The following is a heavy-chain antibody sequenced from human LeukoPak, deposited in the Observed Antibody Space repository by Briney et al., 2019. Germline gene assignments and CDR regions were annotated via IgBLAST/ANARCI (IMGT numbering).Heavy chain of an antibody. CDR1: GFTFNTYG. CDR3: AKEGYASSSYYYYYMDV. Sequence: HPGGSLRLSCAASGFTFNTYGMHWVRQAPGKGLEWVAVIRYDGTNKYYADSVKGRFTISRDNSKNTLYLQMNSLRAEDTAVYYCAKEGYASSSYYYYYMDVWGKGTTVTVSS. V-gene: IGHV3-30*02. D-gene: IGHD6-6*01. J-gene: IGHJ6*03. CDR2: IRYDGTNK.